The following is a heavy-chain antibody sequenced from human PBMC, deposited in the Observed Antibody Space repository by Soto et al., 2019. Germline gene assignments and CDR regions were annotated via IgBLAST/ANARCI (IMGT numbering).Heavy chain of an antibody. J-gene: IGHJ3*01. CDR2: IYYSGAT. Sequence: QVQLQESGPGLVRPSETLSLTCSVSGDSIGSTIHYWGWIRLHPGKGLEYIGYIYYSGATYYSPSPESRVTISVDTSKNQFSLKLTSVTAADTARYYCARCSDIGDKRDAFDVWGQGTMVTVSS. D-gene: IGHD3-10*01. V-gene: IGHV4-31*03. CDR3: ARCSDIGDKRDAFDV. CDR1: GDSIGSTIHY.